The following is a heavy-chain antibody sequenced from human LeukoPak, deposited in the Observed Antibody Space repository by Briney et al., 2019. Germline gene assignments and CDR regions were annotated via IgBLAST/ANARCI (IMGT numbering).Heavy chain of an antibody. CDR3: ARADGQQWLVRGKPYYFDY. Sequence: GESLKISCKSSGYSFTSYWIGWVRQMPGKGLEWMGIIYPGDSDTRYSPSFQGQVTISADKSISTAYLQWSSLKASDTAMYYCARADGQQWLVRGKPYYFDYWGQGTLVTVSS. CDR2: IYPGDSDT. D-gene: IGHD6-19*01. J-gene: IGHJ4*02. V-gene: IGHV5-51*01. CDR1: GYSFTSYW.